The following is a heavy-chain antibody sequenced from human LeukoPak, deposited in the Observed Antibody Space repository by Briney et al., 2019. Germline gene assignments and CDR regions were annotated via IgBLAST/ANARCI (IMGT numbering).Heavy chain of an antibody. J-gene: IGHJ4*02. V-gene: IGHV3-33*06. D-gene: IGHD3-10*01. CDR3: AKDNHRGVLLWPLDY. CDR1: GFTFSSYG. CDR2: IWYDGSNE. Sequence: QPGTSLRLSCAASGFTFSSYGMHWVRQAPGKGLEWVAVIWYDGSNEYYADSVKGRFTISRDNSKNTLYLQMNSLRAADTAVYYCAKDNHRGVLLWPLDYWGQGTLVTVSS.